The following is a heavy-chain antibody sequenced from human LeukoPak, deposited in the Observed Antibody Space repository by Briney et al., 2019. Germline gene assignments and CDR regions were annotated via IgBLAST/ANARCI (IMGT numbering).Heavy chain of an antibody. CDR3: ARDGELGIGGLALDY. V-gene: IGHV3-7*01. J-gene: IGHJ4*02. CDR1: GFTFSTYW. D-gene: IGHD7-27*01. CDR2: IKPDGSDQ. Sequence: AGGSLRLSCAASGFTFSTYWMSWVRQTPGEGLEWLANIKPDGSDQYYVDSVRGRFTISRDNAENSLYLQMNSLRAEDTAVYYCARDGELGIGGLALDYWGQGTLVTVSS.